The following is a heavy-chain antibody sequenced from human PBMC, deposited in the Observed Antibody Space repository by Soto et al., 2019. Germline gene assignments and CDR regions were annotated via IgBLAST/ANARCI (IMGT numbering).Heavy chain of an antibody. V-gene: IGHV4-34*01. CDR3: ARILAHYYYYYGMDV. Sequence: PSETLSLTCTVYGGSFIGYYWSWILQPPGKGLEWIGEINHSGSTNYNPSLKSRVTISVDTSKNQFSLKLSSVTAADTAVYYCARILAHYYYYYGMDVWGQGTTVTVSS. CDR1: GGSFIGYY. CDR2: INHSGST. D-gene: IGHD1-26*01. J-gene: IGHJ6*02.